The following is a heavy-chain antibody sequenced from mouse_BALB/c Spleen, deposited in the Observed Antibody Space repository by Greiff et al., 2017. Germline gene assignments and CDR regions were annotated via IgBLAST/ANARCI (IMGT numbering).Heavy chain of an antibody. CDR1: GFTFSSYA. CDR2: ISSGGST. D-gene: IGHD1-1*01. CDR3: ARGFITTVVNYFDY. V-gene: IGHV5-6-5*01. Sequence: EVQGVESGGGLVKPGGSLKLSCAASGFTFSSYAMSWVRQTPEKRLEWVASISSGGSTYYPDSVKGRFTISRDNARNILYLQMSSLRSEDTAMYYCARGFITTVVNYFDYWGQGTTLTVSS. J-gene: IGHJ2*01.